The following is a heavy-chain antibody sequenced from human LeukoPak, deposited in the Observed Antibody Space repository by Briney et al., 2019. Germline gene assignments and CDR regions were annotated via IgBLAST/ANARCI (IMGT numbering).Heavy chain of an antibody. J-gene: IGHJ5*02. CDR1: GFPLSSYA. Sequence: GGSLRLSCAVSGFPLSSYAMSWVRQAPGKGLEWVSATSSSDAGTYYADSVRGRFTISRDNSKNTLYLQMNSLRAEDAAVYYCARDLGWNRFDPWGQGTLVTVSS. CDR3: ARDLGWNRFDP. D-gene: IGHD3/OR15-3a*01. V-gene: IGHV3-23*01. CDR2: TSSSDAGT.